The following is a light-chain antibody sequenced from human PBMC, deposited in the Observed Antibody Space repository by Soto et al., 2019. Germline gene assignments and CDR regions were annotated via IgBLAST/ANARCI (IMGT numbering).Light chain of an antibody. CDR3: QSYDSSFEV. V-gene: IGLV1-40*01. CDR2: GNS. CDR1: SSNIGAGYD. J-gene: IGLJ1*01. Sequence: QSVLTQPPSVSGAPGRRVTISCTGSSSNIGAGYDVHWYQQLPGTAPKLLIYGNSNRPSGVPDRFSGSKSGTSASLALTWLQAEDEADYYCQSYDSSFEVFATGTKVTVL.